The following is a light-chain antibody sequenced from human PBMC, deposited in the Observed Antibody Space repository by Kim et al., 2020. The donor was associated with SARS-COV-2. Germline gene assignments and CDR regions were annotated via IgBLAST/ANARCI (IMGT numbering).Light chain of an antibody. CDR1: SGSIASNY. CDR2: EDN. Sequence: KTVTISCTGSSGSIASNYVQWYQQRPGSAPTTAIYEDNQRPSGVPDRFSGSIDSSSNAASLTISGLKTEDEADYYCQSYDSSNQVFGGGTQLTVL. V-gene: IGLV6-57*02. CDR3: QSYDSSNQV. J-gene: IGLJ3*02.